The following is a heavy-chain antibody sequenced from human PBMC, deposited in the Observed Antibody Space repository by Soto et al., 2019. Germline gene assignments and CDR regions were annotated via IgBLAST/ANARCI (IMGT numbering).Heavy chain of an antibody. CDR1: GFTFSSYA. J-gene: IGHJ4*02. D-gene: IGHD3-22*01. CDR3: ATNRYYYDSSGYREVSYYFDY. CDR2: ISGSGGST. V-gene: IGHV3-23*01. Sequence: GGSLRLSCAASGFTFSSYAMSWVRQAPGKGLEWVSAISGSGGSTYYADSVKGRFTISRDNSKNTLYLQMNSLRAEDTAVYYCATNRYYYDSSGYREVSYYFDYWGQGTLVTGSS.